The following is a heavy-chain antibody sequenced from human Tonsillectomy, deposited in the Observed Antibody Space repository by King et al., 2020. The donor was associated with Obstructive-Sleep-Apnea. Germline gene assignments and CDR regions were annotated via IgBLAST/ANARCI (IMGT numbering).Heavy chain of an antibody. CDR2: ISGSGGST. CDR1: GFTFSSYA. V-gene: IGHV3-23*04. CDR3: AKVKWRLRLGELSLSLGHFDY. Sequence: VQLVESGGGLVQPGGSLRLSCAASGFTFSSYAMSWVRQAPGKGLEWVSAISGSGGSTYYADSVKGRFTISRDNSKNTLYLQMNSLRAEDTAVYYCAKVKWRLRLGELSLSLGHFDYWGQGTLVTVSS. D-gene: IGHD3-16*02. J-gene: IGHJ4*02.